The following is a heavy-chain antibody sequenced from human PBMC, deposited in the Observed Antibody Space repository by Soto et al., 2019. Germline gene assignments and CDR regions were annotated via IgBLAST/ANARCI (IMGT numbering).Heavy chain of an antibody. V-gene: IGHV3-23*01. Sequence: GGSLRLSCAASGFTFSSYAMSWVRQAPGKGLEWVSVISGSGGSTHYADSVKGRSTISRDNSKNTLHLQVNSLRGEDTAVYYCARDGVIAAAVDFPFDYWGQGTLVTVSS. CDR3: ARDGVIAAAVDFPFDY. D-gene: IGHD6-13*01. CDR2: ISGSGGST. CDR1: GFTFSSYA. J-gene: IGHJ4*02.